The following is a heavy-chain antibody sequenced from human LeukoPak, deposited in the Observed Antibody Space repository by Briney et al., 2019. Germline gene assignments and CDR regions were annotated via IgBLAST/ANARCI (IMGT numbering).Heavy chain of an antibody. V-gene: IGHV1-69*13. Sequence: SVKVSCKASGGTFSSYAISWVRQAPGQGLEWMGGIIPIFGTANYAQKFQGRVTITADGSTSTAYMELSSLRSEDTAVYYCARAYWDYDSSGYSIYYFDYWGQGTLVTVSS. CDR3: ARAYWDYDSSGYSIYYFDY. CDR1: GGTFSSYA. CDR2: IIPIFGTA. D-gene: IGHD3-22*01. J-gene: IGHJ4*02.